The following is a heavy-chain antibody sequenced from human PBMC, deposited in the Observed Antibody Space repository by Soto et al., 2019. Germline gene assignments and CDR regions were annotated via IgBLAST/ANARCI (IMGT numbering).Heavy chain of an antibody. CDR2: INPSGGST. CDR1: GYTFTSYY. CDR3: ARDLPEYRSGRTPGYFQH. D-gene: IGHD6-19*01. V-gene: IGHV1-46*03. J-gene: IGHJ1*01. Sequence: GASVKVSCKASGYTFTSYYMHWVRQAPGQGLEWMGIINPSGGSTSYAQKFQGRVTMTRDTSTSTVYMELSSLRSEDTAVYYCARDLPEYRSGRTPGYFQHWGQGTLVTVSS.